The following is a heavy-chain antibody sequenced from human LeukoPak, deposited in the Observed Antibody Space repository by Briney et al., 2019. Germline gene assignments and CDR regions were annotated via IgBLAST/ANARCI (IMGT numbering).Heavy chain of an antibody. Sequence: SVKVSCKASGGTFSSYAISWVRQAPGQGLEWMGGIIPSFGTANYAQKFQGRVTITADKSTSTAYMELSSLRSEDTAVYYCARGPEGYYYYYYMDVWGKGTTVTVSS. J-gene: IGHJ6*03. CDR3: ARGPEGYYYYYYMDV. CDR2: IIPSFGTA. V-gene: IGHV1-69*06. CDR1: GGTFSSYA.